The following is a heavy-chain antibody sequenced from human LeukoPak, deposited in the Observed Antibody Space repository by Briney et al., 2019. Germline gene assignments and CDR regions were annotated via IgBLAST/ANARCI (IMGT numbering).Heavy chain of an antibody. D-gene: IGHD3-10*01. CDR2: ITYDGSNQ. Sequence: GGSLRLSCAASGFTFSYYAMHWVRQAPGKGLEWVAVITYDGSNQYYADSVKGRFTISRDNSKNTLSLQMNSLRPEDTAVYYCARPIDNGSGSYYFDYWGQGTLVTVSS. CDR1: GFTFSYYA. J-gene: IGHJ4*02. V-gene: IGHV3-30-3*01. CDR3: ARPIDNGSGSYYFDY.